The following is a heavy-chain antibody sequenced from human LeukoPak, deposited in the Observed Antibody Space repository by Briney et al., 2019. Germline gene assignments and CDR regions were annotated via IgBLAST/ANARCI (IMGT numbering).Heavy chain of an antibody. CDR1: GFTLTYTW. Sequence: GESLRLSCAGSGFTLTYTWMSWVRQAPGKGLEWIARIRSTKDGGTAEHAAPVKGRFTVSRDDSKNTIYIQMNSLKIEDTALYYCTTGSYYTPGAFDIWGQGTMVTVSS. CDR2: IRSTKDGGTA. J-gene: IGHJ3*02. V-gene: IGHV3-15*01. D-gene: IGHD1-26*01. CDR3: TTGSYYTPGAFDI.